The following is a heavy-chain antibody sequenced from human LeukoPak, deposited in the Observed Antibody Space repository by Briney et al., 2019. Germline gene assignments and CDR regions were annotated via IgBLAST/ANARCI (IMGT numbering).Heavy chain of an antibody. Sequence: PGGSLRLSCAASGFTFSSYAMSWVRQAPGKGLEWVSAISGSGGSTYYADSVKGRFTISRDNSKNTLYLQMNSLRAEDTAVYYCAKGYYYDSSGYYPVDYWGQGTLVTVSS. D-gene: IGHD3-22*01. J-gene: IGHJ4*02. CDR3: AKGYYYDSSGYYPVDY. V-gene: IGHV3-23*01. CDR2: ISGSGGST. CDR1: GFTFSSYA.